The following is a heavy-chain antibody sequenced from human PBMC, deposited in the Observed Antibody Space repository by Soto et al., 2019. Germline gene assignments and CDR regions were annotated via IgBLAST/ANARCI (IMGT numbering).Heavy chain of an antibody. J-gene: IGHJ6*02. V-gene: IGHV5-51*01. Sequence: PGGSLKISCKGSGYSFTSYWIGWVRQMPGKGLEWMGIIYPGDSDTRYSPSFQGQVTISADKSISTAYLQWSSLKASDTAMYYCATGTTVTTYYYGMDVWGQGTTVTVSS. CDR3: ATGTTVTTYYYGMDV. D-gene: IGHD4-17*01. CDR1: GYSFTSYW. CDR2: IYPGDSDT.